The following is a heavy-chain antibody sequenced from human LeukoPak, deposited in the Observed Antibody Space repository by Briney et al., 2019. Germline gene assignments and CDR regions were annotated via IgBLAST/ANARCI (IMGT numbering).Heavy chain of an antibody. CDR2: INRDESEK. Sequence: PGGSLRLSCAASGFILTNHWMTWVRQAPGKGPEWVANINRDESEKYYVDSVKGRFTISRDTAKNSLYLQMNNLRAEDTGLYYCAGNNDMDVWGQGTTVIVSS. D-gene: IGHD1/OR15-1a*01. J-gene: IGHJ6*02. V-gene: IGHV3-7*03. CDR1: GFILTNHW. CDR3: AGNNDMDV.